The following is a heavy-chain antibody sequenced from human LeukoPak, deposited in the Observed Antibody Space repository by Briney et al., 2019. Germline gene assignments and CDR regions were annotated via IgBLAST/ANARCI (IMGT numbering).Heavy chain of an antibody. CDR1: GFTFSSYA. CDR2: INQNGGVK. J-gene: IGHJ4*02. CDR3: TRNGNSASDF. V-gene: IGHV3-7*03. Sequence: PGGSLRLSCAASGFTFSSYAMSWVRQAPGKGLEWVATINQNGGVKYYMDSVKGRFTISRDNAKTSLFLQMNSLRIDDTAMYYCTRNGNSASDFWGQGTLVTVSS. D-gene: IGHD4-23*01.